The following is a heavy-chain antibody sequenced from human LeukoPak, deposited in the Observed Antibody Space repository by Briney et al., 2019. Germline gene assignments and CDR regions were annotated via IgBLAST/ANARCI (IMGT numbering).Heavy chain of an antibody. CDR1: GYSFTSYW. V-gene: IGHV5-51*01. J-gene: IGHJ6*03. CDR2: IYPGDSDT. D-gene: IGHD3-22*01. CDR3: ARITYYYDSSGYYYYYYYMDV. Sequence: GESLKISCKGSGYSFTSYWIGWVRQMPGKGLEGMGIIYPGDSDTRYSPSFQGQVTISADKSISTAYLQWSSLKASDTAMYYCARITYYYDSSGYYYYYYYMDVWGKGTTVTVSS.